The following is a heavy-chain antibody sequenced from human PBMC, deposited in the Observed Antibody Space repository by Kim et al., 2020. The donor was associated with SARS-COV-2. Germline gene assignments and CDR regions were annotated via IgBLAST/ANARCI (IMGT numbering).Heavy chain of an antibody. CDR3: ARLYCEWLRSTYYFYGMDV. CDR1: GGSISSGSYY. V-gene: IGHV4-39*01. D-gene: IGHD5-12*01. Sequence: SETLSLTCSVSGGSISSGSYYWGWIRQPPGKGLEWIGSMYYRGSTYYSPSLKSRATISVDTSKNQFSLKLSSVTATDTAVYYCARLYCEWLRSTYYFYGMDVWGQGTSVTVSS. CDR2: MYYRGST. J-gene: IGHJ6*02.